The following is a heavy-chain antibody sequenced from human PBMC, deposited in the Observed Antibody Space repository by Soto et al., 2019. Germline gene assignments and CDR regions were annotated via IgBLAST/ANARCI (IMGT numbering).Heavy chain of an antibody. CDR1: GGTFSSYA. J-gene: IGHJ3*02. V-gene: IGHV1-69*01. Sequence: QVQLVQSGAEVKKPGSSVKVSCKASGGTFSSYAISWVRQAPGQGLEWMGGIIPIFGTANYAQKFQGRVTITADESTSTAYMELSRLRSEDTAVYYCVASNYYDSSGYPDAFDIWGQGTMVTVSS. D-gene: IGHD3-22*01. CDR2: IIPIFGTA. CDR3: VASNYYDSSGYPDAFDI.